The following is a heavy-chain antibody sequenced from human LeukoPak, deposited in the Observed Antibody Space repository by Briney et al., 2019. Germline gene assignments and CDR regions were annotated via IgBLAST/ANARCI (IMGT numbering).Heavy chain of an antibody. V-gene: IGHV4-34*01. Sequence: SETLSLTCAVYGGSFSGYSWTWIRQPPGKGLEWIGSIYYSGSTYYNPSLKSRVTISVDTSKNQFSLKLRSVTAADTAVYYCARVTGYMIEDYFDYWGQGTLVTVSS. CDR3: ARVTGYMIEDYFDY. J-gene: IGHJ4*02. D-gene: IGHD3-22*01. CDR2: IYYSGST. CDR1: GGSFSGYS.